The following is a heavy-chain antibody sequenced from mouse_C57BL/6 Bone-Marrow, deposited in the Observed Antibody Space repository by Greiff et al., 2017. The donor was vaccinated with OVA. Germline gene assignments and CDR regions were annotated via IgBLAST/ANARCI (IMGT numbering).Heavy chain of an antibody. CDR3: AGRGWDLDY. V-gene: IGHV1-76*01. D-gene: IGHD4-1*01. CDR2: IYPGSGNT. Sequence: VQLQQSGAELVRPGASVKLSCKASGYTFTDYYINWVKQRPGQGLEWIARIYPGSGNTYYNEKFKGKATLTAEKSSSTAYMQLSSLTSEDSAVYFCAGRGWDLDYWGQGTTLTVSS. CDR1: GYTFTDYY. J-gene: IGHJ2*01.